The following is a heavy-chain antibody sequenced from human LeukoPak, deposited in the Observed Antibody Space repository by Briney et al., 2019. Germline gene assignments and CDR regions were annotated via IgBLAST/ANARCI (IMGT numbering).Heavy chain of an antibody. J-gene: IGHJ4*02. D-gene: IGHD4-17*01. CDR3: ARDDYGPYFDY. CDR1: GFTFSSYV. CDR2: IWYDGSNK. V-gene: IGHV3-33*01. Sequence: GGSLRLSGAASGFTFSSYVMHWVRQAPGKGLEWVAVIWYDGSNKYYADSVKGRFTISRDNSKNTLYLQMNSLRAEDTAVYYCARDDYGPYFDYWGQGTLVTVSS.